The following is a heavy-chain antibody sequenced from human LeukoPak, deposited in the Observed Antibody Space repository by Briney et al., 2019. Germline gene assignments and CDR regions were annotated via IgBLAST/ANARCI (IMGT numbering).Heavy chain of an antibody. Sequence: ASVNVSCKVSGYTLTELSMHWVRQAPGKGLEWMGGFDPEDGETIYAQKFQGRVTMTEDTSTDTAYMELSSLRSEDTAVYYCATVYYDILTGYFYFDYWGQGTLVTVSS. CDR2: FDPEDGET. J-gene: IGHJ4*02. D-gene: IGHD3-9*01. V-gene: IGHV1-24*01. CDR3: ATVYYDILTGYFYFDY. CDR1: GYTLTELS.